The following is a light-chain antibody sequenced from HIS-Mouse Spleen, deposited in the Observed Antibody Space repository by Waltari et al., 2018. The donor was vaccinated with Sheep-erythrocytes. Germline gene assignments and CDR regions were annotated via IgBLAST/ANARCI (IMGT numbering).Light chain of an antibody. V-gene: IGLV2-23*01. J-gene: IGLJ3*02. CDR1: SSDVGSYNL. CDR2: EGS. CDR3: CSYAGSSTPWV. Sequence: QSALTQPASVSGSPGQSITISYTGTSSDVGSYNLVSWYQQHPGKAPKLMIYEGSKRPSGVPNRFSGSKSGNTASLTISGLQAEDEADYYCCSYAGSSTPWVFGGGTKLTVL.